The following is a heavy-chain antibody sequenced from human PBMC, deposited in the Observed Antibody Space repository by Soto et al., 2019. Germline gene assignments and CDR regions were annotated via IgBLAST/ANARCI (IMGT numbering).Heavy chain of an antibody. Sequence: QVQLVQSGAEVKKPGASVKGSCKASGYTFTSYGISWVRQAPGQGLEWMGWISAHNGNTKYAQKVQGRVSMTTETXXXXXXXXXXXXXXXXTXXXXXXXDPEIFDYWGKGTLVTVSS. J-gene: IGHJ4*02. CDR3: XXDPEIFDY. CDR2: ISAHNGNT. CDR1: GYTFTSYG. V-gene: IGHV1-18*01.